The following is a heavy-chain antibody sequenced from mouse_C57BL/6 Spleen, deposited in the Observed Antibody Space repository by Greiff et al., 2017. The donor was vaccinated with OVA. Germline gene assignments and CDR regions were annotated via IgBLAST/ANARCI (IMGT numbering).Heavy chain of an antibody. CDR3: ARSDDSLYAMDY. Sequence: EVQLQESGPELVKPGASVKISCKASGYSFTGYYMNWVKQSPEKSLEWIGEINPSTGGTTYNQKFKAKATLTVDKSSSTAYMQLKSLTSEDSAVYYCARSDDSLYAMDYWGQGTSVTVSS. CDR1: GYSFTGYY. J-gene: IGHJ4*01. D-gene: IGHD2-4*01. CDR2: INPSTGGT. V-gene: IGHV1-42*01.